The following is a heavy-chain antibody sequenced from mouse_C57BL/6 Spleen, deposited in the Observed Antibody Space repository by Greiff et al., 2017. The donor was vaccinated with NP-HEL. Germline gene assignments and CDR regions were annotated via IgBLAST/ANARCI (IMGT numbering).Heavy chain of an antibody. V-gene: IGHV14-2*01. CDR1: GFNIKDYY. D-gene: IGHD1-1*01. Sequence: EVQLQESGAELVKPGASVKLSCTASGFNIKDYYMHWVKQRTEQGLEWIGRIDPEDGETKYDPKFQGKATITADTSSNTAYLQLSSLTSEDTAVYYCALIYYYGSSSYYFDYWGQGTTLTVSS. CDR3: ALIYYYGSSSYYFDY. CDR2: IDPEDGET. J-gene: IGHJ2*01.